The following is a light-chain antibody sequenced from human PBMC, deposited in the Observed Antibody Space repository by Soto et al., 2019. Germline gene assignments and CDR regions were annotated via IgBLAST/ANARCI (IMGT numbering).Light chain of an antibody. J-gene: IGKJ1*01. CDR3: QQYGSSGT. CDR1: QNIDNK. CDR2: DAS. Sequence: EIVMTQSPATLAVSPGERATLSCRASQNIDNKLVWYQQKPGQVPRLLIYDASNRATGIPARFSGSESGTDFTLTISSLEPEDFAVYYCQQYGSSGTFGQGTKVDIK. V-gene: IGKV3D-11*03.